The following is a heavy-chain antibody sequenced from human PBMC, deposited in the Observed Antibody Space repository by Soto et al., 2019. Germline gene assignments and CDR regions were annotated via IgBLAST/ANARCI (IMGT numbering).Heavy chain of an antibody. J-gene: IGHJ4*01. CDR2: IVPLSGAT. D-gene: IGHD5-18*01. CDR1: GGSLNNYL. V-gene: IGHV1-69*01. Sequence: QVQLVQSGAEMKKPGSSVKVSCKASGGSLNNYLITWVRQAPGQGLEWLGEIVPLSGATNSAQKFQGRVTLTADDSTKTAYMELRSLRPEDTAMYFCARGGVDTVTFDYWGHGTLVTVSS. CDR3: ARGGVDTVTFDY.